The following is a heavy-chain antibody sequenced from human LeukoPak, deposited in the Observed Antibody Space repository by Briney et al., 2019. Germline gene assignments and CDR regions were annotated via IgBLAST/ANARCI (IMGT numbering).Heavy chain of an antibody. Sequence: PGGSLRLSCAASGFSFSTYWMSWVRQAPGKGLEWEANIKEDGSEQYYVDSVRGQFTISRDNAKNSLYLQVNSLRAEDTAVYYCARQGNYDYVWGSYRRVDFDHWGQGTLVTVSS. CDR3: ARQGNYDYVWGSYRRVDFDH. CDR2: IKEDGSEQ. J-gene: IGHJ4*02. CDR1: GFSFSTYW. D-gene: IGHD3-16*02. V-gene: IGHV3-7*01.